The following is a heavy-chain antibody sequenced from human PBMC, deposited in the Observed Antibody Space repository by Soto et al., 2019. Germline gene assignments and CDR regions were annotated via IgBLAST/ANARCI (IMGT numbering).Heavy chain of an antibody. D-gene: IGHD3-10*01. CDR3: ARDTGYYGSGSYSGFDP. Sequence: EVQLVESGGGLVQPGGSLRLSCAASGFTFSSYEMNWVRQAPGKGLEWVSYISSSGSTIYYADSVKGRFTISRDNAKNSLYLQTNSLRAEDTAVYYCARDTGYYGSGSYSGFDPWGQGTLVTVSS. J-gene: IGHJ5*02. V-gene: IGHV3-48*03. CDR2: ISSSGSTI. CDR1: GFTFSSYE.